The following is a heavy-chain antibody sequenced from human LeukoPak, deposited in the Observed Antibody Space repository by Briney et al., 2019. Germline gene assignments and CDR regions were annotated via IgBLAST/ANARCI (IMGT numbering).Heavy chain of an antibody. CDR3: ARDGTVTTFSLYYYYYMDV. CDR2: INPNSGGT. V-gene: IGHV1-2*02. D-gene: IGHD4-17*01. J-gene: IGHJ6*03. CDR1: GYTFTGYY. Sequence: GASVKVACQASGYTFTGYYMHWVREAPGQGLEWMGWINPNSGGTNYAQKSQGRVTMTRDTSISTAYMELSRLRSDDTAVYYCARDGTVTTFSLYYYYYMDVWGKGTTVTISS.